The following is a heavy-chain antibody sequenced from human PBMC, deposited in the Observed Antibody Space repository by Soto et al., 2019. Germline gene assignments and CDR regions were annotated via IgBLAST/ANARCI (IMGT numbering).Heavy chain of an antibody. CDR1: GFTFSSYA. Sequence: GGSLRLSCAASGFTFSSYAMSWVRQAPGKGLEWVSAISGSGGSTYYADSVKGRFTISRDNSKNTLYLQMNSLRAEETAVYYCASGKYSSGWAGYYYGMDVWGQGTTVTVSS. D-gene: IGHD6-19*01. CDR2: ISGSGGST. CDR3: ASGKYSSGWAGYYYGMDV. J-gene: IGHJ6*02. V-gene: IGHV3-23*01.